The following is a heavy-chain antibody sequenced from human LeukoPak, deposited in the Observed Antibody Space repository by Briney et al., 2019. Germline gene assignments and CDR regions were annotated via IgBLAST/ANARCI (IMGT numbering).Heavy chain of an antibody. CDR2: ISSSADTI. V-gene: IGHV3-48*03. CDR1: GFIFSSDE. J-gene: IGHJ4*02. CDR3: TKERGSY. Sequence: GGSLRLSCAASGFIFSSDEMTWVRQAPGKGLESVSFISSSADTILYADSVKGRYTISRDNGKNALYLQMNSLRAEDTAVYYCTKERGSYWGQGTLVTVSS.